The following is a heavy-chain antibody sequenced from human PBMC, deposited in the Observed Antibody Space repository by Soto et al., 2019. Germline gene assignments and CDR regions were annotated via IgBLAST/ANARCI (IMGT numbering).Heavy chain of an antibody. CDR2: ISSSSSYI. D-gene: IGHD1-26*01. CDR1: GFTFSSYS. Sequence: EVQLVESGGGLVKPGGSLRLSCAASGFTFSSYSMNWVRQAPGKGLEWVSSISSSSSYIYYADSVNGRFTISSDNAKNSLYLQMNSLRAEGTVVYYCARDSVGSPRASAFDIWGQGTMVTVSS. V-gene: IGHV3-21*01. J-gene: IGHJ3*02. CDR3: ARDSVGSPRASAFDI.